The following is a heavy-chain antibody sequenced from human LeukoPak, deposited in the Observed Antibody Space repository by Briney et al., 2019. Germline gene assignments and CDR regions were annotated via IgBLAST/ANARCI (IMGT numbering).Heavy chain of an antibody. CDR1: GGSISSSSYY. CDR3: ARGLERREGWFDP. Sequence: SETLSLTCTVSGGSISSSSYYWGWIRQPPGTGLEWLGSIYYSGSTYYNPSLKSRVTISVDTSKNQFSLKLSSVTAADTAVYYCARGLERREGWFDPWGQGTLVTVSS. V-gene: IGHV4-39*01. CDR2: IYYSGST. J-gene: IGHJ5*02. D-gene: IGHD1-1*01.